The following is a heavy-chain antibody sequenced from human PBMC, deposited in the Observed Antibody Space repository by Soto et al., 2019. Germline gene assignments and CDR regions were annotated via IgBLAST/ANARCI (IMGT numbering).Heavy chain of an antibody. Sequence: ASVKVSCKASGGTFSSYAISWVRQAPGQGLEWMGGIIPIFGTANYAQKFQGRVTITADESTSTAYMELSSLRSEDTAVYYCAGDTYPSPITIVRGVTPPLYYWGQGSLVTVSS. CDR2: IIPIFGTA. CDR1: GGTFSSYA. D-gene: IGHD3-10*01. V-gene: IGHV1-69*13. J-gene: IGHJ4*02. CDR3: AGDTYPSPITIVRGVTPPLYY.